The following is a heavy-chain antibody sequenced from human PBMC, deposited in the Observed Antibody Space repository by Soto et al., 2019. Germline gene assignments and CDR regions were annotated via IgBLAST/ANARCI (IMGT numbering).Heavy chain of an antibody. D-gene: IGHD6-13*01. Sequence: PGGSLRLSCAASGFRFSSNGIHWVRQAPGKGLEWVSAISGSGGSTYYADSVKGRFTISRDNSKNTLYLQMNSLRAEDTAVYYFAKDWDIPAAGPEYFQQWGQGTLVTVSS. CDR3: AKDWDIPAAGPEYFQQ. CDR1: GFRFSSNG. V-gene: IGHV3-23*01. CDR2: ISGSGGST. J-gene: IGHJ1*01.